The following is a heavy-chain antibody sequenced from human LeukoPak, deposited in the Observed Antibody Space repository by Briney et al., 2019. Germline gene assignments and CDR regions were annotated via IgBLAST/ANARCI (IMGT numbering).Heavy chain of an antibody. CDR3: ARGIEASSGWYVIDY. CDR2: INAGNGNT. D-gene: IGHD6-19*01. CDR1: GYIFTRYA. J-gene: IGHJ4*02. Sequence: ASVKVSRKASGYIFTRYAIHWVRQVPGQRLEWMGWINAGNGNTKYSQKIQGRVTITRDTSASTAYMEVSSLRSEDTAVYYCARGIEASSGWYVIDYWGQGTLVTVSS. V-gene: IGHV1-3*01.